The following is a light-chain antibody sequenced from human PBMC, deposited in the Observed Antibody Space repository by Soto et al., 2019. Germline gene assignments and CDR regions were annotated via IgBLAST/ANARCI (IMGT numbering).Light chain of an antibody. V-gene: IGKV1-5*03. Sequence: DIQMIQSLSTLSASEGDRVTITCRASQSISRYLAWYQQKPGKGPKFLIYQASSLESGVPSRFSGSGSGTEFTLTISSLQPDDFATYYCQQYNHYPLTFGGGTKVDIK. CDR3: QQYNHYPLT. CDR2: QAS. J-gene: IGKJ4*01. CDR1: QSISRY.